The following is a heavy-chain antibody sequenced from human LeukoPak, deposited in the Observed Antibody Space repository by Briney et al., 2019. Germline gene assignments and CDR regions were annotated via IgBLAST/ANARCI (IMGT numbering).Heavy chain of an antibody. D-gene: IGHD6-19*01. CDR3: ATSEGPSVAGRNDY. CDR1: GFTFSSYS. J-gene: IGHJ4*02. V-gene: IGHV3-21*01. Sequence: GGSLRLSCAASGFTFSSYSMNWVRQAPGKGLEWVSSISGGSTYIYYADSVKGRFTISRDNAKNSLYLQMNSLRAEDTAVYYCATSEGPSVAGRNDYWGQGTLVTVSS. CDR2: ISGGSTYI.